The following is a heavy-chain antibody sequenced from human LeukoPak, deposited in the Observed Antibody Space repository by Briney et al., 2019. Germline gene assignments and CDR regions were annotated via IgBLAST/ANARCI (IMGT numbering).Heavy chain of an antibody. CDR2: IRYDGSNK. D-gene: IGHD1-26*01. Sequence: PGGSLRLFCAASGFTFISYGMHWVRQAPGKGLEWVAFIRYDGSNKYYADSVKGRFTISRDNSKNTLYLQMNSLRAEDTAVYYCAKDRGGSYPVFDYWGQGTMVTFSS. CDR3: AKDRGGSYPVFDY. V-gene: IGHV3-30*02. CDR1: GFTFISYG. J-gene: IGHJ4*02.